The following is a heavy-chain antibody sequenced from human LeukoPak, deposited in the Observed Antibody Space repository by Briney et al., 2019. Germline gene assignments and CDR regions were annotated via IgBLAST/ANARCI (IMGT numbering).Heavy chain of an antibody. CDR2: ISSSGSTI. Sequence: GGSLRLSCTASGFIFSTYGMHWVRQAPGKGLEWVSYISSSGSTIYYADSVKGRFTISRDNAKNSLYLQMNSLRAEDTAVYYCARDLYYYDSSGYFDYWGQGTLVTVSS. D-gene: IGHD3-22*01. J-gene: IGHJ4*02. CDR3: ARDLYYYDSSGYFDY. V-gene: IGHV3-48*04. CDR1: GFIFSTYG.